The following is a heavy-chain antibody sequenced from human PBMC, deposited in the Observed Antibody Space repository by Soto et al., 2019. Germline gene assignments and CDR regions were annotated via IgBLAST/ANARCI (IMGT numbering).Heavy chain of an antibody. CDR2: IYYSGNT. Sequence: QLQLQESGPGLVKPSETLSLTCIVYGGSISSSPYYWGWIRQPPGERPEWIGSIYYSGNTFYNPSLKSRVTISIDTSMNQFSLKLNSVTAADTAVYYCARRGSGSWYSDLWGRGTLVTVSS. V-gene: IGHV4-39*01. CDR1: GGSISSSPYY. D-gene: IGHD2-15*01. CDR3: ARRGSGSWYSDL. J-gene: IGHJ2*01.